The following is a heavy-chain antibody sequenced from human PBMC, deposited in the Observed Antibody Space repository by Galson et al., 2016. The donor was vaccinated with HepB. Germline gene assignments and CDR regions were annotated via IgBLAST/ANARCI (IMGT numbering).Heavy chain of an antibody. CDR1: GGSTSSDSYS. CDR2: IYTSGST. CDR3: AGSGHFVLSRQNYFYYYIDV. D-gene: IGHD3-3*02. V-gene: IGHV4-61*02. Sequence: TLSLTCTVSGGSTSSDSYSWSWIRQPAEKGLEWIGRIYTSGSTNYNPSLKSRITISIDTSKNHFSRKLSSVTAADTAVYYCAGSGHFVLSRQNYFYYYIDVWGKGTTVTVSS. J-gene: IGHJ6*03.